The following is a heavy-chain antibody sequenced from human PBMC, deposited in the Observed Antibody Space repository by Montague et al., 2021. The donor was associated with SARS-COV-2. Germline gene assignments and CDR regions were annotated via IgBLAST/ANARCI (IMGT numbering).Heavy chain of an antibody. V-gene: IGHV4-59*11. D-gene: IGHD6-25*01. CDR2: IYYTGIT. CDR3: ARGSGSASATWFDP. J-gene: IGHJ5*02. Sequence: SETLSLTCTVSGGSIGSHYWSWIRLPPGTGLEWVGHIYYTGITKSNSSLKSRVTISVDTSKNQLSLKLDSVTAADTAVYYCARGSGSASATWFDPWGQGTLVTVSS. CDR1: GGSIGSHY.